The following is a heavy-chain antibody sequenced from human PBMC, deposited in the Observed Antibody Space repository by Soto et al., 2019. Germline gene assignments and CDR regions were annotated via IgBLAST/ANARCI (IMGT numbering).Heavy chain of an antibody. CDR1: GYTFLSCG. Sequence: ASVKVSCKASGYTFLSCGISWVRQAPGQGLEWMGWISACSGNTDYAQRLQDRVTLTTDTSTSTAYMELRSLRSDDAAVYYCARNPSGSSFDYWGQGTLVTVSS. J-gene: IGHJ4*02. CDR2: ISACSGNT. V-gene: IGHV1-18*01. CDR3: ARNPSGSSFDY. D-gene: IGHD1-26*01.